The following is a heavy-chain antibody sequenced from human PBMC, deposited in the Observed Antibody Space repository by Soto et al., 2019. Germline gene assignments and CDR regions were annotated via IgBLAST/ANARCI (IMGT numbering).Heavy chain of an antibody. CDR1: GFSLSNARMG. Sequence: QVTLKESGPVLVKPTETLTLTYTVSGFSLSNARMGVSWIRQPPGKALEWLAHIFSNDEKSYSTSLKSRLTISKDTSKSQVVLTMTNMDPVDTATYYCARIRVAVAGTPAYYYYGMDVWGQGTTVTVSS. D-gene: IGHD6-19*01. J-gene: IGHJ6*02. CDR2: IFSNDEK. CDR3: ARIRVAVAGTPAYYYYGMDV. V-gene: IGHV2-26*01.